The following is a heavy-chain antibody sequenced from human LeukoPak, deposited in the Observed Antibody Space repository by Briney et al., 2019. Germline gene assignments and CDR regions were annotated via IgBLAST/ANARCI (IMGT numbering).Heavy chain of an antibody. J-gene: IGHJ6*03. V-gene: IGHV4-4*09. D-gene: IGHD3-9*01. CDR2: IYTSGST. Sequence: SETLSLTCTVSGGSISSYYWSWIRQPPGKGLEWIGYIYTSGSTNYNPSLKSRVTISVDTSKNQFSLKLSSVTAADTAVYYCVRSSRDILTGYIDYYYYMDVWGKGTTVTVSS. CDR3: VRSSRDILTGYIDYYYYMDV. CDR1: GGSISSYY.